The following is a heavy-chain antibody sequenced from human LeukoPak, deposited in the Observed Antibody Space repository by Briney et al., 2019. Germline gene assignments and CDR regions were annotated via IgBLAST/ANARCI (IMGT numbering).Heavy chain of an antibody. D-gene: IGHD5-24*01. J-gene: IGHJ6*03. Sequence: NTGGSLRLSCAASGFTVGDYYMSWIRQAPGKALEWVSYISSRSGAAIFYADSVNGRFTISRDNDQHSLYLQIDSLRAEDTALYYCVRVGNRDQDYYYSYMDVWGRGTTVTVSS. CDR3: VRVGNRDQDYYYSYMDV. CDR1: GFTVGDYY. V-gene: IGHV3-11*01. CDR2: ISSRSGAAI.